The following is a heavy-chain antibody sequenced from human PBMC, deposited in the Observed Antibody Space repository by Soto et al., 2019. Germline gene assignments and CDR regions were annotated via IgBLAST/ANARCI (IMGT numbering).Heavy chain of an antibody. CDR1: GFTVSSNY. Sequence: EVQLVESGGGLIQPGGSLRLSCAASGFTVSSNYMSWVRQAPGKGLEWVSVIYSGGSTYYADSVKGRFTISRDNSKNTLYLQMSSLRAEDTAVYYCARDPTTYCGGDCWGQGTLVTVSS. J-gene: IGHJ4*02. D-gene: IGHD2-21*01. V-gene: IGHV3-53*01. CDR2: IYSGGST. CDR3: ARDPTTYCGGDC.